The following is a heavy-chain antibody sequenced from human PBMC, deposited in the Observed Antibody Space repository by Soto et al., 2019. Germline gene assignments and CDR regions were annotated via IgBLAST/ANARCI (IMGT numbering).Heavy chain of an antibody. D-gene: IGHD6-19*01. CDR1: GGSISSSNW. J-gene: IGHJ6*02. CDR3: ARVSGRYYYGMDV. V-gene: IGHV4-4*02. CDR2: IYHSGST. Sequence: QVQLQESGPGLVKPSGTLSLTCAVSGGSISSSNWWSWVRQPPGKGLEWIGEIYHSGSTNYNPSLKRRVTLSVGKSKNQFSLKLSSVTAADTAVYYCARVSGRYYYGMDVWGQGTTVTVSS.